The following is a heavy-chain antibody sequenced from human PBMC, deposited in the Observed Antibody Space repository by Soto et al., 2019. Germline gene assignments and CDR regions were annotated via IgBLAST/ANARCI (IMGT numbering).Heavy chain of an antibody. CDR2: FDPEDGET. Sequence: GTSVKVSCKVSGYTLTELSMHWVRQAPGKGLEWMGGFDPEDGETIYAQKFQGRVTMTEDTSTDTAYMELSSLRSEDTAVYYCATVDLRYGGPVRWFDPWGQGTLVTVSS. CDR3: ATVDLRYGGPVRWFDP. V-gene: IGHV1-24*01. D-gene: IGHD5-18*01. J-gene: IGHJ5*02. CDR1: GYTLTELS.